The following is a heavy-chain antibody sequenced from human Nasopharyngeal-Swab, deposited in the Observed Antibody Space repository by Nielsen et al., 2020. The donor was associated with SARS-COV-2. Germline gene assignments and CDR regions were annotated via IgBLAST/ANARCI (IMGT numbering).Heavy chain of an antibody. CDR2: IWYDGSNK. CDR3: ARDSALMVRGVILGHYYYGMDV. J-gene: IGHJ6*02. V-gene: IGHV3-33*01. D-gene: IGHD3-10*01. CDR1: GGTFSSYG. Sequence: SCKASGGTFSSYGMHWVRQAPGKGLEWVAVIWYDGSNKYYADSVKGRFTISRDNSKNTLYLQMNSLRAEDTAVYYCARDSALMVRGVILGHYYYGMDVWGQGTTVTVSS.